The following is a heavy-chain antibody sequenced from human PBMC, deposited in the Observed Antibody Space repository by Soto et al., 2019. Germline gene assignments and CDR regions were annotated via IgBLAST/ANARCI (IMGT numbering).Heavy chain of an antibody. CDR2: INPSGGST. CDR1: GYTFSSHC. D-gene: IGHD2-15*01. J-gene: IGHJ5*02. V-gene: IGHV1-46*01. Sequence: QVQLVQSGAEVKKPGASVTVSCKTSGYTFSSHCIHRVRQAPGQGLEWMGLINPSGGSTDYAQKFQGRLPMTMATSTSTVYMELSSRTSEDTAVYYCARLNYGGSSAWFDPWGQGTLVTVSS. CDR3: ARLNYGGSSAWFDP.